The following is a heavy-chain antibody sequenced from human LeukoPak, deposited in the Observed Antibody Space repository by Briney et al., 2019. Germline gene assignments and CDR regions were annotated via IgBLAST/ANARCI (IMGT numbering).Heavy chain of an antibody. V-gene: IGHV3-43*01. CDR2: ISWDGGST. CDR3: AKDRGGGHSSGWYYFDY. Sequence: GGSLRLSCAASGFTFSSYSLNWVRHAPGKGLEWVSLISWDGGSTYYADSVKGRFTISRDNSKNSLYLQMNSLRTEDTALYYCAKDRGGGHSSGWYYFDYWGQGTLVTVSS. CDR1: GFTFSSYS. D-gene: IGHD6-19*01. J-gene: IGHJ4*02.